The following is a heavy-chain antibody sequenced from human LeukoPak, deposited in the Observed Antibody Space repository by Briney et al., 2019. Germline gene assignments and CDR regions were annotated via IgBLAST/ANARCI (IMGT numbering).Heavy chain of an antibody. CDR1: GFTFSSYG. V-gene: IGHV3-30*02. J-gene: IGHJ4*02. CDR2: IRYDGSNK. Sequence: GGSLRLSCAASGFTFSSYGMHWVRQAPGKGLEWVAFIRYDGSNKYYAGSVKGRFTISRDNSKNTLYLQMNSLRAEDTAVYYCAKVGYSYGLDYWGQGTLVTVSS. CDR3: AKVGYSYGLDY. D-gene: IGHD5-18*01.